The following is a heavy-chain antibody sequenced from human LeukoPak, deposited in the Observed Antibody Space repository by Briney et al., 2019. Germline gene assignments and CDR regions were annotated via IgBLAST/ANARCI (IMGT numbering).Heavy chain of an antibody. Sequence: PSETLSLTCTVSGGSISSYYWSWIRQPPGKGLEWIGYIYYSGSTNYNPSLKSQVTISVDTSKNQFSLKLSSVTAADTAVYYCARSGSSGWYRVRGDYYYGMDVWGQGTTVTVSS. CDR1: GGSISSYY. J-gene: IGHJ6*02. CDR2: IYYSGST. D-gene: IGHD6-19*01. CDR3: ARSGSSGWYRVRGDYYYGMDV. V-gene: IGHV4-59*01.